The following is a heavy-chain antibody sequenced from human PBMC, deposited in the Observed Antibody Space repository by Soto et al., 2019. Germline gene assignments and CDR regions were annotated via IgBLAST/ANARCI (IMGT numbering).Heavy chain of an antibody. CDR1: GGSISSYY. Sequence: SETLSLTCTVSGGSISSYYWSWVRQPAGKGLEWIGRIYTSGSTNYNPSLKSRVTISVDKSKNQFSLKLSSVTAADTAVYYCARRRVVPADYYYGMDVWGQGTTVTVSS. CDR3: ARRRVVPADYYYGMDV. CDR2: IYTSGST. V-gene: IGHV4-4*07. D-gene: IGHD2-2*01. J-gene: IGHJ6*02.